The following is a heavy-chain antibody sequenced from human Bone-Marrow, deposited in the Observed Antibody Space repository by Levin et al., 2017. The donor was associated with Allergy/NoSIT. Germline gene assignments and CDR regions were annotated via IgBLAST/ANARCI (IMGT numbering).Heavy chain of an antibody. V-gene: IGHV1-18*01. CDR2: ISGNTGNT. J-gene: IGHJ5*02. Sequence: AASVKVSCKTSGYNFQKYGMTWVRQAPGQGLEWMGWISGNTGNTKDSPRFQGRVTMTTDTSMSTAYMELRSLVSDDTAVYFCARDDGSGSYIWLDPWGQGTLVTVSS. D-gene: IGHD3-10*01. CDR3: ARDDGSGSYIWLDP. CDR1: GYNFQKYG.